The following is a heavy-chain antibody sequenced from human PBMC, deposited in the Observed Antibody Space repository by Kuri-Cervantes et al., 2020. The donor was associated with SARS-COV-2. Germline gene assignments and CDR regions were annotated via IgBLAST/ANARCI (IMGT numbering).Heavy chain of an antibody. V-gene: IGHV3-53*01. J-gene: IGHJ3*02. D-gene: IGHD1-26*01. CDR2: IYSGDST. Sequence: GGSLRLSCAASGFTVSSNYMSWVRQAPGKGLEWVSVIYSGDSTYYADSVKGRFTISRDNSKNTLYLQMNSLRAEDTAVYYCAREMKEGAVMGAFDIWGQGTMVTVSS. CDR3: AREMKEGAVMGAFDI. CDR1: GFTVSSNY.